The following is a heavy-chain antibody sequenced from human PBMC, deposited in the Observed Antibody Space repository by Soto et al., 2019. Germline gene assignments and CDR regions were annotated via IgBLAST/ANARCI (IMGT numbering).Heavy chain of an antibody. Sequence: SETLSLTCAVSGGSISSGGYSWSWIRQPPGKGLEWIGYIYHSGSTYYNPSLKSRVTISVDRSKNQFSLKLSSVTAADTAVYYGARWGDSSGPPYFDYWGQGTLVTSPQ. J-gene: IGHJ4*02. CDR2: IYHSGST. CDR1: GGSISSGGYS. V-gene: IGHV4-30-2*01. D-gene: IGHD3-22*01. CDR3: ARWGDSSGPPYFDY.